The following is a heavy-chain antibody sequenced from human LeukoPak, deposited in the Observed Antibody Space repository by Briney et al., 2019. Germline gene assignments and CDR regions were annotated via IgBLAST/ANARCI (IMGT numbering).Heavy chain of an antibody. J-gene: IGHJ6*02. D-gene: IGHD1-26*01. V-gene: IGHV3-49*04. CDR3: TSASGSYYYYYGMDV. Sequence: GGSLRLSCAASGFTFSGCWMTWVRQAPGKGLEWVGFIRSKAYGGTTEYAASVKGRFTISRDDSKSIAYLQMNSLKTEDTAVYYCTSASGSYYYYYGMDVWGQGTTVTVSS. CDR1: GFTFSGCW. CDR2: IRSKAYGGTT.